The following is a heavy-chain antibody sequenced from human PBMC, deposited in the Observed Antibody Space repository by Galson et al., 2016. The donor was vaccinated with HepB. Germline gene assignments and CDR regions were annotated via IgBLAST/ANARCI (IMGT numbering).Heavy chain of an antibody. CDR2: TEYRSKWMS. CDR1: GDSVSSDRAS. V-gene: IGHV6-1*01. D-gene: IGHD3-3*01. Sequence: CAISGDSVSSDRASWNWIRQTPSRGLEWLGKTEYRSKWMSEYAPSVRSRITIKADTAKNHFSLQLQSVTPADTAVYYCARDGFVPITGGDGFDCWGQGTLVTVSS. CDR3: ARDGFVPITGGDGFDC. J-gene: IGHJ4*02.